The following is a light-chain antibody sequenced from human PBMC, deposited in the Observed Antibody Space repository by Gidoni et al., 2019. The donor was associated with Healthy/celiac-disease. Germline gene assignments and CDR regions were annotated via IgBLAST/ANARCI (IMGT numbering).Light chain of an antibody. J-gene: IGLJ1*01. CDR3: CSYAGSYPYV. Sequence: QSALPQPPPVSGSPGQSVTIPCTGTSSDVGGYNYVSWSQQHPGKAPKLMIYDVSKRPSGVPDRFSGSKSGNTASLTISGLQAEDEADYYCCSYAGSYPYVFGTGTKVTVL. CDR2: DVS. V-gene: IGLV2-11*01. CDR1: SSDVGGYNY.